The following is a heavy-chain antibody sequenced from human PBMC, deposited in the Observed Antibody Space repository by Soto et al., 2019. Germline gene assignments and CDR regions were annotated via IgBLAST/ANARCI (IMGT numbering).Heavy chain of an antibody. Sequence: QVQLVESGGGVVQPGRSLRLSCAASGFTFSSYGMHWVRQAPGKGLEWVAVISYDGSNKYYADSVKGRFTISRDNSKNPLYLQMNSPRNEDTAVYYCAKVATDPRSYWSNNLIDYYYYGMDVWGQGTTVTVSS. CDR1: GFTFSSYG. D-gene: IGHD2-8*02. CDR3: AKVATDPRSYWSNNLIDYYYYGMDV. J-gene: IGHJ6*02. V-gene: IGHV3-30*18. CDR2: ISYDGSNK.